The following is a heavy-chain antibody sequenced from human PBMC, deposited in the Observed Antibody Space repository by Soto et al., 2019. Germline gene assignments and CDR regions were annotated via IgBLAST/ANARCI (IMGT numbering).Heavy chain of an antibody. CDR3: ARGYGGPIGWFDP. CDR2: INAGNGNT. CDR1: GYTFTSYA. D-gene: IGHD3-16*01. J-gene: IGHJ5*02. Sequence: QVQLVQSGAEVKKPGASVKVSCKASGYTFTSYAMHWVRQAPGQRLEWMGWINAGNGNTKYSQKFQGRVTITKDTSASTAYMELSSLRSEDTAVYYCARGYGGPIGWFDPWGQGTLVTVSS. V-gene: IGHV1-3*01.